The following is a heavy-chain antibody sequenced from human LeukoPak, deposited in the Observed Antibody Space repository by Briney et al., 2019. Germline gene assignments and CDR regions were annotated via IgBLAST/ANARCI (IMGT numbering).Heavy chain of an antibody. D-gene: IGHD3-16*01. V-gene: IGHV1-24*01. CDR3: ATGPWGEFPLFDY. CDR2: FDPEDGET. Sequence: ASVKVSCKVSGYTLTELPMHWVRQAPGKGLEWMGGFDPEDGETIYAQKFQGRVTMTEDTSTDTAYTELSSLRSEDTAVYYCATGPWGEFPLFDYWGQGTLVTVSS. CDR1: GYTLTELP. J-gene: IGHJ4*02.